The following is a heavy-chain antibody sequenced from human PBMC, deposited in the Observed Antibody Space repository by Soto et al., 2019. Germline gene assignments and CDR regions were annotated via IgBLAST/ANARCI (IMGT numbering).Heavy chain of an antibody. CDR1: GGSISSSNW. V-gene: IGHV4-4*02. J-gene: IGHJ5*02. CDR3: ARDSFYGDYVGGGWFDP. CDR2: IYHSGST. D-gene: IGHD4-17*01. Sequence: SETLSLTCAVSGGSISSSNWWSWVRQPPGKGLEWIGEIYHSGSTNYNPSLKSRVTISVDKSKNQFSLKLSSVTAADTAVYYCARDSFYGDYVGGGWFDPWGQGTLVTVSS.